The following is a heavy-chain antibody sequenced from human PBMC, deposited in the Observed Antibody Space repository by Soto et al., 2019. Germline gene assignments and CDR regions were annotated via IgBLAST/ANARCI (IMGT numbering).Heavy chain of an antibody. CDR3: ARVVPGAEAWFGP. CDR1: GYTFSNYG. D-gene: IGHD2-2*01. J-gene: IGHJ5*02. CDR2: ISLYSDGT. V-gene: IGHV1-18*01. Sequence: ASVKVSCKTSGYTFSNYGITWVRHAPGQPLEWLGWISLYSDGTNYAQKFQGRVSMTTDTSTTTAYMELRSLRSDDTAVCYCARVVPGAEAWFGPWGQGTLVTVS.